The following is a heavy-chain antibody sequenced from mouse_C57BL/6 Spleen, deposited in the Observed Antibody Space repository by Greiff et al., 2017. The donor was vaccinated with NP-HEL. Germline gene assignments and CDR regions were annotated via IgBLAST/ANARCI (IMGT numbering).Heavy chain of an antibody. CDR1: GFSLTSYG. CDR2: IWSGGST. D-gene: IGHD2-3*01. V-gene: IGHV2-2*01. Sequence: VKLVESGPGLVQPSQSLSITCTVSGFSLTSYGVHWVRQSPGKGLEWLGVIWSGGSTDYNAAFISRLSISKDNSKSQVFFKMNSLQADDTAIYYCARNSIYDGYWFAYWGQGTLVTVSA. J-gene: IGHJ3*01. CDR3: ARNSIYDGYWFAY.